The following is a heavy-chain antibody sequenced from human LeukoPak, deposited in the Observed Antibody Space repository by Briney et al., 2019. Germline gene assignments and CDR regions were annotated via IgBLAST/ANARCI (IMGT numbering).Heavy chain of an antibody. CDR3: ARFSRAESYLDY. D-gene: IGHD3-10*01. CDR2: VYYSGST. Sequence: SETLSLTCTVSGGSISSYYWSGIRQPPGKGLEWIGYVYYSGSTNYNPSLKSRVTISVDTSKNQFSLKLSSVTAADTAVYYCARFSRAESYLDYWGQGTLVTVSS. J-gene: IGHJ4*02. V-gene: IGHV4-59*08. CDR1: GGSISSYY.